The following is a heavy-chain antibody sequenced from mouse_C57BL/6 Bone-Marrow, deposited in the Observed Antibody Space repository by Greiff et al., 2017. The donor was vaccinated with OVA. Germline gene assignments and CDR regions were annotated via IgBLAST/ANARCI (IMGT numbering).Heavy chain of an antibody. CDR2: IYPGGGYT. CDR1: GYTFTNYW. J-gene: IGHJ4*01. CDR3: ARGDGLYAMDY. D-gene: IGHD2-3*01. V-gene: IGHV1-63*01. Sequence: VQLQQSGAELVRPGTSVKMSCTASGYTFTNYWIGWAKQRPGQGLEWIGDIYPGGGYTNYTEKFKGKATLTADKSSSTAYMQFSSLTSEDSAIYYCARGDGLYAMDYWGQGTSVTVSS.